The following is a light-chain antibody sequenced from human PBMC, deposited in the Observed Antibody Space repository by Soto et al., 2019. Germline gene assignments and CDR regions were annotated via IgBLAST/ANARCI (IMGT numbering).Light chain of an antibody. CDR1: QSISSY. CDR3: QQFNNYPRT. V-gene: IGKV1-39*01. CDR2: AAS. Sequence: DIQMTQSPSSLSASVGDRVTITCRASQSISSYLNWYQQKPGKAPKLLIYAASSLQSGVPSRFSGSGSGTDFTLTISSLQPEDFATYYCQQFNNYPRTFGQGTRLEIK. J-gene: IGKJ5*01.